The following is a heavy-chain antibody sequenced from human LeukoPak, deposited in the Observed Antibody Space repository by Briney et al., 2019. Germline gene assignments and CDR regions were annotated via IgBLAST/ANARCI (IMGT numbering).Heavy chain of an antibody. Sequence: SETLSLTCTVSGGSINSSSYHWGWIRQPPGKGLEWIGSIFYSGNTYDNPSLKSRVTISVDTSKNQFSLKLNSVTAADTAVYYCARHNYYEDGFDHWGQGTLVTVSS. V-gene: IGHV4-39*01. CDR3: ARHNYYEDGFDH. CDR1: GGSINSSSYH. CDR2: IFYSGNT. J-gene: IGHJ4*02. D-gene: IGHD3-22*01.